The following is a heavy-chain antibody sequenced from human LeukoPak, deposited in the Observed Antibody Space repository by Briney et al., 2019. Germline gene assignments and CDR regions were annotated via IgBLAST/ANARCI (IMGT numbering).Heavy chain of an antibody. Sequence: SETLSLTCAVYGGSFSGYYWSWIRHPPGKGLEWIGEINHSGSTNYNPSLKSRVTISVDTSKNQFSLKLSSVTAADTAVYYCARRIVVVTTDNWFDPWGQGTLVTVSS. CDR3: ARRIVVVTTDNWFDP. J-gene: IGHJ5*02. D-gene: IGHD3-22*01. CDR1: GGSFSGYY. CDR2: INHSGST. V-gene: IGHV4-34*01.